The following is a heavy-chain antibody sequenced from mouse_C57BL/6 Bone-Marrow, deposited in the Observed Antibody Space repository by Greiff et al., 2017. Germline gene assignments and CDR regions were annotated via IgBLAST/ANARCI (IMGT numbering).Heavy chain of an antibody. CDR2: INPSSGYT. V-gene: IGHV1-7*01. CDR3: AIITTVPYYFDY. Sequence: VQLQQSGAELAKPGASVKLSCTASGYTFTSYWMHWVQQRPGQGLEWIGYINPSSGYTKYNQKFKDKATLTADKSSSTAYMQLSSLTYEDSAVYYCAIITTVPYYFDYWGQGTTLTVSS. CDR1: GYTFTSYW. J-gene: IGHJ2*01. D-gene: IGHD1-1*01.